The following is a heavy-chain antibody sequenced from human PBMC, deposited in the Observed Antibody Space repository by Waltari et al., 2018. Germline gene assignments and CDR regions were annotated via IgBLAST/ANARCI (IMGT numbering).Heavy chain of an antibody. CDR1: GGSFSGYY. V-gene: IGHV4-34*01. D-gene: IGHD3-3*01. CDR2: INHSGST. J-gene: IGHJ3*02. Sequence: QVQLQQWGAGLLKPSETLSLTCAVYGGSFSGYYCSWIRQPPGKGREWIGEINHSGSTNYNPSLKSRVTISVDTSKNQFSLKLSSVTAADTAVYYCARLDPYYDFWSGYYLDAFDIWGQGTMVTVSS. CDR3: ARLDPYYDFWSGYYLDAFDI.